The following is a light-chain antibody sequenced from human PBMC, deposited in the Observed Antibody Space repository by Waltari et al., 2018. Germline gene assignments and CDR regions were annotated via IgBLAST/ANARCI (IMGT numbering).Light chain of an antibody. Sequence: DIQMTQSPSSLSASVGDRVTITYRASQSISSYLNWYQQKQGKAPKTLIYAASSLQSEVTSRFSGSRSGTDFTLTISSLQPEDFATYYCQQSYSTPAITFGQGTRLEIK. V-gene: IGKV1-39*01. CDR2: AAS. J-gene: IGKJ5*01. CDR1: QSISSY. CDR3: QQSYSTPAIT.